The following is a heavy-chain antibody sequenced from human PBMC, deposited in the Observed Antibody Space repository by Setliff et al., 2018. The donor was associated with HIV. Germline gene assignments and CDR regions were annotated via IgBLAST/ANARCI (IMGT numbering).Heavy chain of an antibody. J-gene: IGHJ4*02. CDR1: GFTVSSTY. CDR2: MYSGGST. Sequence: GGSLRLSCAASGFTVSSTYMSWVRQSPVRGLEWVSIMYSGGSTYYADSVKGRFTISRDNSKNTLYLQMKTLRVEDTAVYYCARDREYYYDNSGSPSFDYWGQGTLVTVSS. V-gene: IGHV3-53*01. CDR3: ARDREYYYDNSGSPSFDY. D-gene: IGHD3-22*01.